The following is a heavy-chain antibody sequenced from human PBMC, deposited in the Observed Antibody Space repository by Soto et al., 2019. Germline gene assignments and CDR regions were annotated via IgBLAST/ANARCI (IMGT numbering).Heavy chain of an antibody. V-gene: IGHV4-34*01. CDR3: ARAPQVRGSSQTRPDS. Sequence: PSETLSLTCSISSGSFSGYYWSWIRQPPGKGLEWIGEISQSGNTNYSPSLKGRVSISIDTSKKQFSLNLASVSAADTAVYYCARAPQVRGSSQTRPDSLGKGTLVS. J-gene: IGHJ4*02. D-gene: IGHD6-6*01. CDR1: SGSFSGYY. CDR2: ISQSGNT.